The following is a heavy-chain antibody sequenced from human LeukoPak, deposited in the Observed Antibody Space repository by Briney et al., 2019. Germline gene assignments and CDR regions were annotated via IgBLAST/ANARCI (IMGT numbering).Heavy chain of an antibody. CDR2: INHSGST. J-gene: IGHJ4*02. CDR1: GGSFSGYY. CDR3: ARASAYYDFWSGTPEGYYFDY. D-gene: IGHD3-3*01. V-gene: IGHV4-34*01. Sequence: SETLSLTCAVYGGSFSGYYWSWIRQPPGKGLEWIEEINHSGSTNYNPSLKSRVTISVDTSKNQFSLKLSSVTAADTAVYYCARASAYYDFWSGTPEGYYFDYWGQGTLVTVSS.